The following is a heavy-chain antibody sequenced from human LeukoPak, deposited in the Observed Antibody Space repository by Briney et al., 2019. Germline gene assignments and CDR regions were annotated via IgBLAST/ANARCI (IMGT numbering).Heavy chain of an antibody. V-gene: IGHV3-66*01. Sequence: PVGSLRLSCAASGFTVSSNYMTWVRQAPGKGLEWVSIIYSGGSTFYADSVKGRFTISRDNSKNTLYLQMNSLRAEDTAVYYCARRGGYYGSGKTYWFDPWGQGTLVTASS. CDR2: IYSGGST. CDR1: GFTVSSNY. D-gene: IGHD3-10*01. CDR3: ARRGGYYGSGKTYWFDP. J-gene: IGHJ5*02.